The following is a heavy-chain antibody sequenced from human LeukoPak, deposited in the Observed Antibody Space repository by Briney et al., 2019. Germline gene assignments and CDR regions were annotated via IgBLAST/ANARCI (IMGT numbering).Heavy chain of an antibody. Sequence: ASVKVSCKASGYTFTGYYMHWVRQAPGQGLEWMGWINPNSGATDYAQNFQGRVTMTRDMSTSTDYMELSSLRSEDTAVYYCARDNSVGDYAWWFDPWGQGTLVTVSS. CDR3: ARDNSVGDYAWWFDP. CDR1: GYTFTGYY. CDR2: INPNSGAT. D-gene: IGHD1-26*01. J-gene: IGHJ5*02. V-gene: IGHV1-2*02.